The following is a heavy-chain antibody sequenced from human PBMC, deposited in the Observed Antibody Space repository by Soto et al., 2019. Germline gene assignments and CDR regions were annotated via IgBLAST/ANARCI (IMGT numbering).Heavy chain of an antibody. Sequence: GGSLRLSCAASGFTFSSYWMSWVRQAPGKGLEWVANIKQDGSEKYYVDSVKGRFTISRDNAKNSLYLQMNSLRAEDTAVYYCAREGVKGYNADYYYYYGMDVWGQGTTVTVSS. CDR2: IKQDGSEK. V-gene: IGHV3-7*05. J-gene: IGHJ6*02. D-gene: IGHD1-1*01. CDR1: GFTFSSYW. CDR3: AREGVKGYNADYYYYYGMDV.